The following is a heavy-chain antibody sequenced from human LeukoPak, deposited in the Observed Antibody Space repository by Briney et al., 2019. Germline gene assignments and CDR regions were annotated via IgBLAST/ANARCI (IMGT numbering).Heavy chain of an antibody. J-gene: IGHJ2*01. CDR3: SRDNRQLRYFDWLLSWYFDL. D-gene: IGHD3-9*01. CDR1: GFTFSNYW. V-gene: IGHV3-7*01. CDR2: IKQDGSEK. Sequence: GGSLRLSCGASGFTFSNYWMSWVRQVPGKGLEWVANIKQDGSEKYYVDSVKGRFTISRDNAKNSLYLEMNSLRAEDTAVYYCSRDNRQLRYFDWLLSWYFDLWGRGTLVTVSS.